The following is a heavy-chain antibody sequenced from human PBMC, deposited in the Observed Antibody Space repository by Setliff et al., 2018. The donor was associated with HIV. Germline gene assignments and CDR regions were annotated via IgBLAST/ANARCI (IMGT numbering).Heavy chain of an antibody. J-gene: IGHJ4*02. D-gene: IGHD3-3*01. CDR3: ARGSYRGSGFFVRYFDF. CDR2: IYYSGST. V-gene: IGHV4-59*11. CDR1: GGSISSHY. Sequence: PSETLSLTCTVSGGSISSHYWSWIRQPPGKGLEWIGSIYYSGSTNYNPSLKSRVTISVDTSKNQFFLRLTSVTAADTAVYYCARGSYRGSGFFVRYFDFWGQGTLVTVSS.